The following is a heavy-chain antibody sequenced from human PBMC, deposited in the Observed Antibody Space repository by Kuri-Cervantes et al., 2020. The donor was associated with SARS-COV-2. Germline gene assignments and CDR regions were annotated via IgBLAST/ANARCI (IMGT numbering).Heavy chain of an antibody. CDR1: GFTFSSYA. V-gene: IGHV3-23*01. J-gene: IGHJ3*02. D-gene: IGHD1-26*01. Sequence: GESLKISCAASGFTFSSYAMSWVRQAPGKGLEWVSAISGSGGSTYYADSVKGRFTISRDNSKNTLYLQMNSLRAEGTAVYYCAKGPVGATGAFDIWGQGTMVTVSS. CDR3: AKGPVGATGAFDI. CDR2: ISGSGGST.